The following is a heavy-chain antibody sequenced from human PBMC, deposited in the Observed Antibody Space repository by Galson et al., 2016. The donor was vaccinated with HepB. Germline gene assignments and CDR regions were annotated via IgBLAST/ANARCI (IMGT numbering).Heavy chain of an antibody. CDR3: ARMGDGVYFDY. CDR1: GFSLSTYGRR. Sequence: PALVKPTQTLTLTCTLSGFSLSTYGRRVSWIRQPPGKALEWLARIDWDDDKFYSTSLRTRLTISKDASKNQVVLTMTNVDPVNTATYYCARMGDGVYFDYWGQGTLVTVSS. J-gene: IGHJ4*02. V-gene: IGHV2-70*04. D-gene: IGHD1-26*01. CDR2: IDWDDDK.